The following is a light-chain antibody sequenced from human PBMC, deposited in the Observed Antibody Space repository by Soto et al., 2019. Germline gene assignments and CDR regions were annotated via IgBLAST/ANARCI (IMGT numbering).Light chain of an antibody. CDR1: QSVGTN. Sequence: EIVMTQSPATLSVSPGERATLSCRASQSVGTNLVWYQHKPGQAPRPLIYGASIRATGIPARFSASGSGTEFTLTISSLQSEDSAVYFCQQYGSSPGLFTFGPGSKVDFK. V-gene: IGKV3-15*01. CDR2: GAS. J-gene: IGKJ3*01. CDR3: QQYGSSPGLFT.